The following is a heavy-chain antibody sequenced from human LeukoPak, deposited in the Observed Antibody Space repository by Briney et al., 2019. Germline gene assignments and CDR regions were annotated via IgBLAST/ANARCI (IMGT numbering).Heavy chain of an antibody. CDR1: GFTLWRYW. V-gene: IGHV3-7*01. CDR3: ARELNGRAASAWYEVFDI. J-gene: IGHJ3*02. D-gene: IGHD6-13*01. Sequence: GGSLRLSCAGSGFTLWRYWMAWVRHATGKGLEGVANINGDEKKEHYIDSVKGRFNIYRDNAKNSLYLKMNRLRVEDTAVYYCARELNGRAASAWYEVFDIWGPGTVVTVSS. CDR2: INGDEKKE.